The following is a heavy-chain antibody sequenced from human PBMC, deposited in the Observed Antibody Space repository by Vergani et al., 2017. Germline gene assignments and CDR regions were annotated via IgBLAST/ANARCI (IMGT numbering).Heavy chain of an antibody. D-gene: IGHD3-16*01. J-gene: IGHJ4*02. Sequence: QVQLVESGGGVVQRGGSLRLSCATSGFTLSNYDMQWIRQGPGKGLEFVAFIQFDGSNQYYADSVQGRFTLSRDFSNNRLYLQMNSLRTDDTATYYCAKHFRGWGIDYWGQGTQVIVSS. CDR2: IQFDGSNQ. V-gene: IGHV3-30*02. CDR3: AKHFRGWGIDY. CDR1: GFTLSNYD.